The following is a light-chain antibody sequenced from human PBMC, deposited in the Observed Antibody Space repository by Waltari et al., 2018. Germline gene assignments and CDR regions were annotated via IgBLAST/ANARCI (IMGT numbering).Light chain of an antibody. Sequence: QSAMTQPASVSGSPGQSITISCTGTSSDVGSYNLVSWYQQHPGKAPKLMIYEVSKRPPGVSIRFSSSKSGNTASLTISVLQAEDEAEYYCCSYAGSSTVFGGGTKLTVL. J-gene: IGLJ2*01. CDR2: EVS. CDR3: CSYAGSSTV. V-gene: IGLV2-23*02. CDR1: SSDVGSYNL.